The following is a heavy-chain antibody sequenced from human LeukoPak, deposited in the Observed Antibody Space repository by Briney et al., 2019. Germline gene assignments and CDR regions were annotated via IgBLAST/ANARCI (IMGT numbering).Heavy chain of an antibody. CDR2: ISGSGGST. D-gene: IGHD3-9*01. Sequence: GGSLRLSCAASGFTFSSYAMSWVRQAPGKGLEWVSAISGSGGSTYYADSVKGRFTISRDNSKNTLYLQMNSLRAEDTAVYYCANLRTRYFDMGYWGQGTLVTVSS. CDR1: GFTFSSYA. CDR3: ANLRTRYFDMGY. V-gene: IGHV3-23*01. J-gene: IGHJ4*02.